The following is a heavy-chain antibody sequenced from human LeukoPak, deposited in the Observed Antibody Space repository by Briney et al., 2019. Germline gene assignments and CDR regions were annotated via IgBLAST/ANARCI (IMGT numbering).Heavy chain of an antibody. CDR3: ARRGRIAVAGYYYYYYYMDV. Sequence: PSETLSLTCTVSGGSVSGSYWSWVRQPPGKGLEWIGYIYDSGSTNYNPSLKSRVTISVDTSKNQFSLKLSSVTAADTAVYYCARRGRIAVAGYYYYYYYMDVWGKGTTVTISS. J-gene: IGHJ6*03. D-gene: IGHD6-19*01. V-gene: IGHV4-59*02. CDR1: GGSVSGSY. CDR2: IYDSGST.